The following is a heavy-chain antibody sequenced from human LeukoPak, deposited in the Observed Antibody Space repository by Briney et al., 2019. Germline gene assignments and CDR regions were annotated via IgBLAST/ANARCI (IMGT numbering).Heavy chain of an antibody. Sequence: ASVKVSCKASGYTFTGYHIHWVRQAPGQGLGWMRRINPYSGDTNFAQKFQGRVTMTRDTSITTAYMDLSSLTPDDTAVYFCARDQGSLTRSWYTGYWGQGTQVTVSS. V-gene: IGHV1-2*06. J-gene: IGHJ4*02. CDR3: ARDQGSLTRSWYTGY. D-gene: IGHD6-13*01. CDR1: GYTFTGYH. CDR2: INPYSGDT.